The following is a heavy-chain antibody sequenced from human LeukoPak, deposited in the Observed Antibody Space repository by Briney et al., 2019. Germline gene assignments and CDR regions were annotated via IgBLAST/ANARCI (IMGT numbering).Heavy chain of an antibody. CDR2: IYTSGST. V-gene: IGHV4-4*07. D-gene: IGHD6-19*01. Sequence: SETLSLTCTVSGGSISSYYWSWIRQPAGKGLEWIGRIYTSGSTNYNPSLKSRVTMSVDTSKNQFSLKLSSVTAADTVVYYCASEAVAGPFDYWSQGTLVTVSS. CDR3: ASEAVAGPFDY. J-gene: IGHJ4*02. CDR1: GGSISSYY.